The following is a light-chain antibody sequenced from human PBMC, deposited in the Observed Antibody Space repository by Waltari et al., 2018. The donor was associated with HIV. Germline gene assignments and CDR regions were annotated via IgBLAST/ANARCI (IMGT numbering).Light chain of an antibody. J-gene: IGLJ3*02. CDR3: AAWDDSLIGPV. CDR2: SNN. Sequence: QSVLTQPPSASGTPGQRVTISCSGSSPHIGLNTVTCYQQLPGTAPKLLIYSNNQRPSGVPDRLSGSKSGTSASLAISGLQSEDEANYYCAAWDDSLIGPVFGGGTKLTVL. CDR1: SPHIGLNT. V-gene: IGLV1-44*01.